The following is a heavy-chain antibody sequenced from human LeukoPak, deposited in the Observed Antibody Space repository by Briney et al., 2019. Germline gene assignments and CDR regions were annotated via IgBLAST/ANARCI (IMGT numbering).Heavy chain of an antibody. J-gene: IGHJ6*02. D-gene: IGHD3-22*01. CDR1: GFTFSSYA. Sequence: GGSLRLSCAASGFTFSSYAMHWVRQAPGKGLESVSAISSNGGSTYYANSVKGRFTISRDNSKNTLYLQMGSLRAEDMAVYYCARGYYYDSSGPPQGNGMDVWGQGTTVTVSS. CDR3: ARGYYYDSSGPPQGNGMDV. V-gene: IGHV3-64*01. CDR2: ISSNGGST.